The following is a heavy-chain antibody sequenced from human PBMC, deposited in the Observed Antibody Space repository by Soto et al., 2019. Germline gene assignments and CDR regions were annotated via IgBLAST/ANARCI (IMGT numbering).Heavy chain of an antibody. Sequence: GESRKVSGRRSGYTFTRNWIGWVRQMPGKGLEWMGIIFPIDSDTRYSPSSQGQVTISADNSISTAYLQWSSLKASDTAIYYCATPGGRDFNAFDVWGQGTMVTVSS. CDR3: ATPGGRDFNAFDV. J-gene: IGHJ3*01. V-gene: IGHV5-51*01. CDR1: GYTFTRNW. CDR2: IFPIDSDT. D-gene: IGHD2-21*02.